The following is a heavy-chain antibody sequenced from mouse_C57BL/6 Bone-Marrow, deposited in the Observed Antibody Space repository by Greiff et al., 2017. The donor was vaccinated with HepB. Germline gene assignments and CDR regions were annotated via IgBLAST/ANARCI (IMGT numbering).Heavy chain of an antibody. CDR2: IYPSDSET. CDR1: GYTFTSYW. D-gene: IGHD1-1*01. Sequence: QVQLQQSGAELVRPGSSVKLSCKASGYTFTSYWMDWVKQRPGQGLEWIGNIYPSDSETHYNQKFKDKATLTVDKSSSTAYMQLSSLTSEDSAVYYCARYGIYYYGSSPWWYFDVWGTGTTVTVSS. CDR3: ARYGIYYYGSSPWWYFDV. J-gene: IGHJ1*03. V-gene: IGHV1-61*01.